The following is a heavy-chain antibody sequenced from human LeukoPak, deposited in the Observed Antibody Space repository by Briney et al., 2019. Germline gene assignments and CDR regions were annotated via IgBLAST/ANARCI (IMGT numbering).Heavy chain of an antibody. CDR1: GFTFSSYS. D-gene: IGHD3-10*01. V-gene: IGHV3-21*01. CDR2: ISSSSSYI. J-gene: IGHJ4*02. Sequence: GGSLRLSCAASGFTFSSYSMNWVRQAPGKGLEWVSSISSSSSYIYYADSVKGRFTISRDNAKNSLYLQMNSLRAEDTAVYYCASGAFYGSGSRPLDYWGQGTLVTVSS. CDR3: ASGAFYGSGSRPLDY.